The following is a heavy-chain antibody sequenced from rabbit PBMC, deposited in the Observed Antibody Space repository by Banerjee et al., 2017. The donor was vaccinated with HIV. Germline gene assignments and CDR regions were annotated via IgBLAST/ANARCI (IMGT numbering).Heavy chain of an antibody. CDR2: IYNGDGST. CDR3: AKYWSSGWGNNL. J-gene: IGHJ4*01. Sequence: QSLEESGGDLVKPGASLTLTCTASGFSFSSSDYMCWVRQAPGKGPEWVACIYNGDGSTDYASWAKGRFTISKTSSTTMTLEMTSLTVADTATYFCAKYWSSGWGNNLWGQGTLVTVS. CDR1: GFSFSSSDY. V-gene: IGHV1S40*01. D-gene: IGHD4-1*01.